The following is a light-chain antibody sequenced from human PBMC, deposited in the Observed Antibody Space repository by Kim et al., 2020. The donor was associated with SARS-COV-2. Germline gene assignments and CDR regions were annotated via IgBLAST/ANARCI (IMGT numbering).Light chain of an antibody. Sequence: PLSCRAGQSHGSYLVDWFQQCTGHTPRLLVYGRSQRAAGIPDSFSGCASDGDFTLTIRKLEAEDFAFYYCQLYRNPPLFGGRTKVDIK. J-gene: IGKJ4*01. CDR3: QLYRNPPL. CDR1: QSHGSYL. V-gene: IGKV3-11*02. CDR2: GRS.